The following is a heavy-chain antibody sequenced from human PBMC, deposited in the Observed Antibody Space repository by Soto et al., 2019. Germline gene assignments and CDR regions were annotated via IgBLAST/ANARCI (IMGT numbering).Heavy chain of an antibody. J-gene: IGHJ4*02. D-gene: IGHD3-10*02. CDR1: GGTFSSYA. Sequence: SVKVSCKASGGTFSSYAISGVRQAPGQGLEWMGGIIPIFGTANYAQKFQGRVTITADESTSTAYMELSSLRSEDTAVYYCELFGESSFDYCGQGTLVTVSS. CDR2: IIPIFGTA. V-gene: IGHV1-69*13. CDR3: ELFGESSFDY.